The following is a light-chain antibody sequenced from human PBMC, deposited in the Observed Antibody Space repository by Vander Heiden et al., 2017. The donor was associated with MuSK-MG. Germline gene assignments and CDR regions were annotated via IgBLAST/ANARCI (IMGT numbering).Light chain of an antibody. V-gene: IGKV1-39*01. Sequence: DIQMTQSPSSLSASVGDRVTITCRASQSISSYLNWYQQKPGKAPKLLIYAASSLQSGVPSTFSGSGSGTDFTLTISRLQPEDFATYYCQQSDSTLGTFGQGTKVEIK. CDR3: QQSDSTLGT. CDR2: AAS. CDR1: QSISSY. J-gene: IGKJ1*01.